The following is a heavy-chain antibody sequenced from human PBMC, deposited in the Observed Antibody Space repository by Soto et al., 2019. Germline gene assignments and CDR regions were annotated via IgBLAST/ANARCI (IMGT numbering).Heavy chain of an antibody. CDR1: GGTFSSYI. V-gene: IGHV1-69*02. D-gene: IGHD2-15*01. CDR2: IIPMLGIA. Sequence: SVKVSCKASGGTFSSYIISWWRQATGQGLEWMGRIIPMLGIATNAQKFQGRVTITEDKSTSTAYMELSSMRSEDTAVYYCATGIVVVVAATGFAFDIWGQGTMVTVSS. J-gene: IGHJ3*02. CDR3: ATGIVVVVAATGFAFDI.